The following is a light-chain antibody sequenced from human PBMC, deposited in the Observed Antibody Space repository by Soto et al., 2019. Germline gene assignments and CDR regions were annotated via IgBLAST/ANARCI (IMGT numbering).Light chain of an antibody. CDR2: EVS. J-gene: IGLJ2*01. CDR3: SLYTSSSTVV. CDR1: SSDVGSYNR. Sequence: QAVLTQPPSVSGSPGQSGPIPCTGTSSDVGSYNRVSWYQQPPGTAPKLMIYEVSNRPSGVPDRFSGSKSGNTASLTISGLQAEDEADYYCSLYTSSSTVVFGGGTKVTVL. V-gene: IGLV2-18*01.